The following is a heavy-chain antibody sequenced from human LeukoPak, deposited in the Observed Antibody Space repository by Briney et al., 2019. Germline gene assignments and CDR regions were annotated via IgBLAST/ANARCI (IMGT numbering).Heavy chain of an antibody. V-gene: IGHV4-39*01. CDR1: GGSISSSSYY. CDR3: ARHNTLRGDYPGADFDY. CDR2: IYYSGST. D-gene: IGHD4-17*01. J-gene: IGHJ4*02. Sequence: SETLSLTCTVSGGSISSSSYYWGWIRQPPGKGLEWIGSIYYSGSTYYNPSLKSRVTISVDTSKNQFSLTLSSVTAADTAVYYCARHNTLRGDYPGADFDYWGQGTLVTVSS.